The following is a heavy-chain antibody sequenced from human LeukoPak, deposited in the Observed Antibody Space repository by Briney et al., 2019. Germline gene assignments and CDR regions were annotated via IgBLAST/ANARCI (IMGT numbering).Heavy chain of an antibody. CDR1: GFTFSRYW. D-gene: IGHD6-19*01. CDR3: ARGTRAVAGTGGGY. V-gene: IGHV3-7*01. CDR2: IKQDGSEK. J-gene: IGHJ4*02. Sequence: GGSLRLSCAASGFTFSRYWMSWVRQAPGKGLEWVANIKQDGSEKYYVDYVKGRFTISRDNAKNSLYLQMNSLRAEDTAVYYCARGTRAVAGTGGGYWGQGTLVTVSS.